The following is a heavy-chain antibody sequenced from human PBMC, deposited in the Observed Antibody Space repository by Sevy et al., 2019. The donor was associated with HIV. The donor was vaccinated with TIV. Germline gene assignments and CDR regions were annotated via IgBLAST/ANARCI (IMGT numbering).Heavy chain of an antibody. V-gene: IGHV3-7*01. CDR3: ARDKGQGWFDP. CDR1: GFTFSNYW. J-gene: IGHJ5*02. CDR2: IKQDGSEK. Sequence: GSLRLSCAASGFTFSNYWMSWVRQAPGKGLEGVANIKQDGSEKYYVDSVKGRFTISRDNAKNSLSLQMNSLRAGDTAMYYCARDKGQGWFDPWGQGTLVTVSS.